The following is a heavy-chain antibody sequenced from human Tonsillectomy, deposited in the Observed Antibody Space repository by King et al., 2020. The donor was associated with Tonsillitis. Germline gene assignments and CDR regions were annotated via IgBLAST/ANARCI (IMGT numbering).Heavy chain of an antibody. CDR3: AKEAGTAEYFRH. CDR1: GFTFSSYA. D-gene: IGHD1-14*01. CDR2: IGGSGSST. J-gene: IGHJ1*01. Sequence: VQLVESGGGLVQPGGSLRLSCAASGFTFSSYAMSWVRQAPGKGLEWVSTIGGSGSSTYYADSVKGRFTISRDNSKNTLYLQMSSLRVEDTALYYCAKEAGTAEYFRHWGQGTLVTVSS. V-gene: IGHV3-23*04.